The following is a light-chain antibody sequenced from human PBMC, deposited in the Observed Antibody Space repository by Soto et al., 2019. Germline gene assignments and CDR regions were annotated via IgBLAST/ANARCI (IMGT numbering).Light chain of an antibody. Sequence: QSVLTQPPSVSEAPGQRVTISCTGSSSNIGAGYDVHWYQQLPGTAPKLLIYGNSNRPSGVPDRFSGSKSGTSASLAIIGLQAEDEADYYCQSYDSSLSALFGGGTKLTVL. CDR3: QSYDSSLSAL. V-gene: IGLV1-40*01. J-gene: IGLJ3*02. CDR2: GNS. CDR1: SSNIGAGYD.